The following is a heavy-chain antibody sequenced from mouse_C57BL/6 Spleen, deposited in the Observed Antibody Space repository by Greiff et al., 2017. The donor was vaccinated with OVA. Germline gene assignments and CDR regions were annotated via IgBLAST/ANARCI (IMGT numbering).Heavy chain of an antibody. D-gene: IGHD2-4*01. CDR2: IYPGSGST. CDR1: GYTFTSYW. CDR3: ALYYDYDAGYFDV. Sequence: QVQLQQPGAELVKPGASVKMSCKASGYTFTSYWITWVKQRPGQGLEWIGDIYPGSGSTNYNEKFKSKATLTVDTSSSTAYMQLSSLTSEDAAVYYCALYYDYDAGYFDVWGTGTTVTVSS. J-gene: IGHJ1*03. V-gene: IGHV1-55*01.